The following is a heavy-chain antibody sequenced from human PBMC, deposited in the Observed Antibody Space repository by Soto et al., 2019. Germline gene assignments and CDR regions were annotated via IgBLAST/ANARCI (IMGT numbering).Heavy chain of an antibody. CDR1: GGTFSSYA. CDR2: IIPIFGTA. CDR3: ARDQSSRDGYKFIRPDY. D-gene: IGHD5-12*01. J-gene: IGHJ4*02. V-gene: IGHV1-69*13. Sequence: SVKVSCKASGGTFSSYAISWVRQAPGQGLEWMGGIIPIFGTANYAQKFQGRVTITADESTSTAYMELSSLRSEDTAVYYCARDQSSRDGYKFIRPDYWGQGTLVTVSS.